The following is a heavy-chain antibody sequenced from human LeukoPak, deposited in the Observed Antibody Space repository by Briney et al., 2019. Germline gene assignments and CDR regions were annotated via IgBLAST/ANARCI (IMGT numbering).Heavy chain of an antibody. CDR1: GVSISRGGDY. CDR2: IYDCGST. Sequence: SETLSLTCTVSGVSISRGGDYWSWIRQHPGKGLEWIGYIYDCGSTYYNPSLKSRVTISADTSKNQFSLKLSSVTAADTAVFYCARVPIIRGVIEDWGQGTLVSVSS. D-gene: IGHD3-10*01. CDR3: ARVPIIRGVIED. V-gene: IGHV4-31*03. J-gene: IGHJ4*02.